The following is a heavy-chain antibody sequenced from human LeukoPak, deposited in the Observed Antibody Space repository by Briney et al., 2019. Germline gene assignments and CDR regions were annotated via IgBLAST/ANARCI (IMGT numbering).Heavy chain of an antibody. CDR3: ARDLMIVMVEEEGSADY. J-gene: IGHJ4*02. CDR1: GFSVSSNY. CDR2: IYSGGNT. D-gene: IGHD3-22*01. Sequence: GGSLRLSCAASGFSVSSNYMSWVRQAPGKGLECVSVIYSGGNTYYADSVKGRFTISRDKSKNTLYLQMNSLRAEDTAVYYCARDLMIVMVEEEGSADYWGRGTLVTVSS. V-gene: IGHV3-66*01.